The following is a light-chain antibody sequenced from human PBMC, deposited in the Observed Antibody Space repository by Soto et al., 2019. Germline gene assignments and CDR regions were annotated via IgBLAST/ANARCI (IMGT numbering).Light chain of an antibody. V-gene: IGLV2-14*01. CDR2: DVS. Sequence: QSVLTQPASVSGSPGQSITISCTGTSSDVGGYNYVSWYQQHPGKAPRLMIYDVSNRPSGVSNRFSGSKSGNTASLTISGLQAEDEAHYYCSSYTPSSTLVFGGGTKLTVL. J-gene: IGLJ2*01. CDR1: SSDVGGYNY. CDR3: SSYTPSSTLV.